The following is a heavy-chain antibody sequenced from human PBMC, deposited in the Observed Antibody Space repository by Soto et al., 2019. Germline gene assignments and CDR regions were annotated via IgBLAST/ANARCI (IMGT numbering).Heavy chain of an antibody. CDR3: AVGYSRSWYLDY. Sequence: QVQLVQSGAEAKKPGASVKVSCKASGYTFINYGISWVRQAPGQGLEWMGWISASNGNTNYAQKFQGRVTMTTDTSTSTACMELRSLRSDDTAVYYCAVGYSRSWYLDYWGQGTLVTVSS. D-gene: IGHD6-13*01. V-gene: IGHV1-18*04. CDR2: ISASNGNT. J-gene: IGHJ4*02. CDR1: GYTFINYG.